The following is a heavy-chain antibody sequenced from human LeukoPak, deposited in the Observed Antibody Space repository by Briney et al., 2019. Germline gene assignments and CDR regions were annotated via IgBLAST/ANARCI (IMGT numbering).Heavy chain of an antibody. CDR1: GGSISSSNYY. J-gene: IGHJ5*02. Sequence: SETLSLTCTVSGGSISSSNYYWGWIRQPPGEGLQWIGNIYYTGSTYYNPSLKSRVTISVDTSKNQFSLKLSSVTAADTAVYYCARQGRSAYDSYWFDPWGQGTLVTASS. CDR3: ARQGRSAYDSYWFDP. D-gene: IGHD5-12*01. CDR2: IYYTGST. V-gene: IGHV4-39*01.